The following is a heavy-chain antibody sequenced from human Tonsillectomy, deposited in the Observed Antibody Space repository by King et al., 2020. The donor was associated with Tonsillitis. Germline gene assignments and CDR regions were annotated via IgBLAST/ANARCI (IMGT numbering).Heavy chain of an antibody. CDR2: IKSKTDGGTA. CDR1: GFIFTNAW. J-gene: IGHJ4*02. CDR3: TVLYEFDY. V-gene: IGHV3-15*01. Sequence: EVQLVESGGDLVKPGGSLRLSCAASGFIFTNAWMSWVRQAPGKGLEWVGRIKSKTDGGTAQYAAPVKGRFTISRDDSRSTLYLQMNSLKTEDTAVYYCTVLYEFDYWGLGTLVTVSS. D-gene: IGHD3-16*01.